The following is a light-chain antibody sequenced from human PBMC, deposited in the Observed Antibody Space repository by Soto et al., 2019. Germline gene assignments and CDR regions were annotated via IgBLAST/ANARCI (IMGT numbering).Light chain of an antibody. V-gene: IGKV1-39*01. CDR2: AAS. CDR3: QQSYSPLCT. CDR1: QSISSF. Sequence: DIQMTQSPSSLSASVGDRVTITCRASQSISSFVNWYQQKPGKAPNLLIYAASRLQSGVPSRLSGSGAWTDFTLTISSLQPEDFATYYCQQSYSPLCTFGGGTKVEVK. J-gene: IGKJ4*01.